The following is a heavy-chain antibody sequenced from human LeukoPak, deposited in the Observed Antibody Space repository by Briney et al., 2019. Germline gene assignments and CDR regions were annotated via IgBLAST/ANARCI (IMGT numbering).Heavy chain of an antibody. CDR3: ARGRYDSSGYYYYFDY. CDR2: IYSGGST. Sequence: GGSLRLTCAASGFTVSSNYMSWVREAPGKGLEGVTVIYSGGSTYYADSVKGRFTISRDNYKNTLYLQMNSLRAEDTAVYYCARGRYDSSGYYYYFDYWGQGTLVTVSS. J-gene: IGHJ4*02. CDR1: GFTVSSNY. V-gene: IGHV3-66*02. D-gene: IGHD3-22*01.